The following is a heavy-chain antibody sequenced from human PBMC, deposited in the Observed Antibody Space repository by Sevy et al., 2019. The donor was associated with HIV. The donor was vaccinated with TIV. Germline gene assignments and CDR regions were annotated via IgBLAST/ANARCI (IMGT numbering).Heavy chain of an antibody. CDR2: IRTKANSYAT. D-gene: IGHD5-18*01. CDR3: TSYSYGLLNFDY. J-gene: IGHJ4*02. V-gene: IGHV3-73*01. CDR1: GFTFSGSA. Sequence: QLGGSLRLSCAASGFTFSGSAMHWVRQASGKGLEWVGRIRTKANSYATAYAASVKGRFTISRDDSKNTAYLQMNSLKTEDTAVYYCTSYSYGLLNFDYWGQGTLVTVSS.